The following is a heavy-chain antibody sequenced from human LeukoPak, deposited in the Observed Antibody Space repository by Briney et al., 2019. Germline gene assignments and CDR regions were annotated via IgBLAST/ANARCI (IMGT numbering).Heavy chain of an antibody. Sequence: GGSLRHSCAASGFTLNCLPVRWVPRAPGRGVEWGSTIRGCDGRTYYADSLKDRFTSPRDNYKNARDLQINIRRADDTVLYYCTKRNGTLSVTGYWGQGTLVTVSS. CDR1: GFTLNCLP. D-gene: IGHD1-1*01. J-gene: IGHJ4*02. CDR2: IRGCDGRT. V-gene: IGHV3-23*01. CDR3: TKRNGTLSVTGY.